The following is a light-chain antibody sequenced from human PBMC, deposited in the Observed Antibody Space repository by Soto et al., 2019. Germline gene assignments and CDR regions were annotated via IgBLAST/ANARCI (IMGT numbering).Light chain of an antibody. J-gene: IGLJ2*01. CDR2: EVT. Sequence: QSALTQPASVSGSPGQSITISCTGTSSDIGGYNFVSWYQQRPGKAPKLIIYEVTNRPSGVSNRFSGSKSGNTASLTISGLQAEDAADYYCSSYANEDTAVLFGGGTQLTVL. CDR3: SSYANEDTAVL. CDR1: SSDIGGYNF. V-gene: IGLV2-14*01.